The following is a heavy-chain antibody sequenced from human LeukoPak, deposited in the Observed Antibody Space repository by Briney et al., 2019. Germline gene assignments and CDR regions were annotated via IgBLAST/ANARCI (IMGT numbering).Heavy chain of an antibody. CDR1: GFTFSDYY. CDR2: ISSSGNTI. Sequence: GGSLRLSCAASGFTFSDYYMSWIRQAPGKGLEWVSYISSSGNTIYYADSVKGRFTISRDNAKNSLYLQMNSLRAEDTAVYYCARDRDKAHPDYSSTDYWGQGTLVTVSS. CDR3: ARDRDKAHPDYSSTDY. J-gene: IGHJ4*02. D-gene: IGHD6-13*01. V-gene: IGHV3-11*01.